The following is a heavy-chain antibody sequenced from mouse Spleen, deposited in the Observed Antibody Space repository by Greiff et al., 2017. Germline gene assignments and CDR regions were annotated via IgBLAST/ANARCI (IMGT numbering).Heavy chain of an antibody. Sequence: EVNVVESGGGLVQSGRSLRLSCATSGFTFSDFYMEWVRQAPGKGLEWIAASRNKANDYTTEYSASVKGRFIVSRDTSQSILYLQMNALRAEDTAIYYCARDANHYYDGSYWYFDVWGAGTTVTVSS. J-gene: IGHJ1*01. CDR3: ARDANHYYDGSYWYFDV. CDR2: SRNKANDYTT. D-gene: IGHD1-2*01. CDR1: GFTFSDFY. V-gene: IGHV7-1*01.